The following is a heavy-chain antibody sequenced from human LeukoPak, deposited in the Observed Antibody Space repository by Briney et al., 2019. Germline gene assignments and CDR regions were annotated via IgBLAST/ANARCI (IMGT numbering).Heavy chain of an antibody. V-gene: IGHV3-11*01. CDR2: ISSSGSTI. Sequence: GGSLRLSCAASGFTFSDYSMSRIRQAPGKGLEWVSYISSSGSTISYADSVKGRFTISRDNAKNSLYLQMNSLRAEDTAVYYCASFTPILDYGSGTGEGGWGQGTLVTVSS. CDR1: GFTFSDYS. D-gene: IGHD3-10*01. CDR3: ASFTPILDYGSGTGEGG. J-gene: IGHJ4*02.